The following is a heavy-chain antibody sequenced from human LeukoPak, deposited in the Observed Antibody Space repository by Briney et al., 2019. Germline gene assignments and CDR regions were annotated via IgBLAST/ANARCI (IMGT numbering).Heavy chain of an antibody. CDR2: ISGSGAST. V-gene: IGHV3-23*01. Sequence: GGSLRLSCAASGFTFSTYAMSWVRQAPGKGPQWVSSISGSGASTYYADSVKGRFTISRDNSKNTLYLQMSSLRAEDTAAYYCAKAISEYVGYDHYFDSWGQGTLVTVSS. D-gene: IGHD5-12*01. CDR3: AKAISEYVGYDHYFDS. CDR1: GFTFSTYA. J-gene: IGHJ4*02.